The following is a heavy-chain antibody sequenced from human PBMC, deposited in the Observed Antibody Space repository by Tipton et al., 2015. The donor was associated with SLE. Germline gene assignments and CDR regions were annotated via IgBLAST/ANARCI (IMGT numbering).Heavy chain of an antibody. CDR1: GGSISSYY. J-gene: IGHJ4*02. CDR2: IYYSGST. CDR3: ARGRIAVAGTDYFDY. D-gene: IGHD6-13*01. Sequence: TLSLTCTVSGGSISSYYWSWIRQPPGKGLEWIGYIYYSGSTNYNPSLKSRVTISVDTSKNQFSLKLSSVTAADTAVYYCARGRIAVAGTDYFDYWGQGTLVTVSS. V-gene: IGHV4-59*12.